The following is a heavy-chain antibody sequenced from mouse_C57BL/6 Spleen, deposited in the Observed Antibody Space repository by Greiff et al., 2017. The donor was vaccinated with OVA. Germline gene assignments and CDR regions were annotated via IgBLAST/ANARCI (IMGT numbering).Heavy chain of an antibody. J-gene: IGHJ4*01. V-gene: IGHV1-53*01. D-gene: IGHD2-2*01. CDR3: ARGGVTTYYAMDY. CDR2: INPSNGGT. CDR1: GYTFTSYW. Sequence: VQLQQPGTELVKPGASVKLSCKASGYTFTSYWMHWVKQRPGQGLEWIGNINPSNGGTNYNEKFKSKATLTVDKSSSTAYMQLSSLTSEDSAVYYCARGGVTTYYAMDYWGQGTSVTVSS.